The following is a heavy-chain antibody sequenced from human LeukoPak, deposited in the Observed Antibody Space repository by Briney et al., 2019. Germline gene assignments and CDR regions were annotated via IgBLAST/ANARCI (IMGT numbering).Heavy chain of an antibody. CDR3: ARVGRCSSTSCYGGGYYFDY. D-gene: IGHD2-2*01. CDR2: ISSSSSYT. V-gene: IGHV3-11*06. J-gene: IGHJ4*02. Sequence: GGSLRLSCAASGFTFSDYYMSWLRQAPGRGLEWVSYISSSSSYTNYADSVKGRFTISRDNAKNSLYLQMNSLRAEDTAVYYCARVGRCSSTSCYGGGYYFDYWGQGTLVTVSS. CDR1: GFTFSDYY.